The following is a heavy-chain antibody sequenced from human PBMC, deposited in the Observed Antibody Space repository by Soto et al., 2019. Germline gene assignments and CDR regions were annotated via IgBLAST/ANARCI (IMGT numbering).Heavy chain of an antibody. J-gene: IGHJ6*02. CDR2: IIPILGTA. Sequence: QVQLVQSGAEVKKPGSSVKVSCTASGVTFSNYAISWVRQAPGQGLEWMGGIIPILGTANYAQKFRGRVRMVADHATSTADMELSSLRAEDTAVYYGARPAMVRGRVLGYCGMDVWGQGTTVTVSS. D-gene: IGHD3-10*01. V-gene: IGHV1-69*11. CDR3: ARPAMVRGRVLGYCGMDV. CDR1: GVTFSNYA.